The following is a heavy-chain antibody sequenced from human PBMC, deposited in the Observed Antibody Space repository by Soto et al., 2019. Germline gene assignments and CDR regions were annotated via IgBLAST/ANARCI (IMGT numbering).Heavy chain of an antibody. CDR2: IYPGDSDT. D-gene: IGHD3-3*01. V-gene: IGHV5-51*01. J-gene: IGHJ5*02. CDR3: ARAGWSGYYTFNWFDP. CDR1: GYSFTSYW. Sequence: GESLKISCKGSGYSFTSYWIGWVRQMPGKGLEWMGIIYPGDSDTRYGPSFQGQVTISADKSISTAYLQWSSLKASDTAMYYCARAGWSGYYTFNWFDPWGQGTLVTVSS.